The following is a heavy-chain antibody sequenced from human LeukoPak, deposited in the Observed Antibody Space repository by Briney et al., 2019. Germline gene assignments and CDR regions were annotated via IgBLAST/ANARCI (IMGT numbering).Heavy chain of an antibody. J-gene: IGHJ4*02. D-gene: IGHD2-2*01. CDR2: MNPNSGNT. CDR3: ARGCSSTSCYAEGVGVY. Sequence: ASVTVSCKASGYTFTGYYMHWVRQATGQGLEWMGWMNPNSGNTGYAQKFQGRVTMTRNTSISTAYMELSSLRSEDTAVYYCARGCSSTSCYAEGVGVYWGQGTLVTVSS. CDR1: GYTFTGYY. V-gene: IGHV1-8*02.